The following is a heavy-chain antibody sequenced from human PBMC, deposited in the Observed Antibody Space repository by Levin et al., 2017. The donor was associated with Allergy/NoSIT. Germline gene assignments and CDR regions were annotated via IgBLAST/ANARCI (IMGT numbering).Heavy chain of an antibody. J-gene: IGHJ4*02. Sequence: GESLKISCKGSGYIFSNYRITWVRQMPGRGLDWMGDVDPRDSSINYSPSFEGHVTISVDRSINTAYLQWTSLRASDTAIYYCARAPVSRAFFPTRAFDYWGQGSLVTVSS. D-gene: IGHD3-3*02. CDR1: GYIFSNYR. CDR3: ARAPVSRAFFPTRAFDY. V-gene: IGHV5-10-1*01. CDR2: VDPRDSSI.